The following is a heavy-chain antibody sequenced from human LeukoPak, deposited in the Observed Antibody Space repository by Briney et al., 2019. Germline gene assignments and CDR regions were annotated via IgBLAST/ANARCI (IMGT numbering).Heavy chain of an antibody. J-gene: IGHJ6*03. Sequence: GGSLRLSCAASGFTFSSYSMNWVRQAPGKGLEWVSSISSSSYIYYADSVKGRFTISRDNAKNSLYLQMNSLRAEDTAVYYCARDLKGLDDYYYYYYMDVWGKGTTVTVSS. V-gene: IGHV3-21*01. CDR2: ISSSSYI. CDR3: ARDLKGLDDYYYYYYMDV. CDR1: GFTFSSYS. D-gene: IGHD6-19*01.